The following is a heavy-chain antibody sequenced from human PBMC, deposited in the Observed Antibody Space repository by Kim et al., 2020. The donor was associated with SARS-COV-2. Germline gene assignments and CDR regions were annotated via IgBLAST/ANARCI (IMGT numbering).Heavy chain of an antibody. CDR2: ISWDSGSI. V-gene: IGHV3-9*01. CDR3: AKDKGDYGSGCGIFDY. J-gene: IGHJ4*02. D-gene: IGHD3-10*01. CDR1: GFTFGDYA. Sequence: GGSLRLSCAASGFTFGDYAMHWVRQAPGKGLEWVAGISWDSGSIDYADSVKGRFTISRDNAKNSLYLQMNSLRAEDTALYYCAKDKGDYGSGCGIFDYWGQGTLGTGSS.